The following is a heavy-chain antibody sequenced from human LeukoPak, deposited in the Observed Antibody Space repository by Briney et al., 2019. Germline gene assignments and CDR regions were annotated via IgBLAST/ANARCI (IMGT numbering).Heavy chain of an antibody. CDR2: IIPILGIA. Sequence: GASVKVSCKASGGTFSSYTISWVRQAPGQGLEWMGRIIPILGIANYAQKFQGRVTITADKSTSTAYMELSSLRSEDTAVYFCAREALGVWRSYYGMDVWGQGTTVTVSS. CDR1: GGTFSSYT. V-gene: IGHV1-69*04. CDR3: AREALGVWRSYYGMDV. D-gene: IGHD3-16*01. J-gene: IGHJ6*02.